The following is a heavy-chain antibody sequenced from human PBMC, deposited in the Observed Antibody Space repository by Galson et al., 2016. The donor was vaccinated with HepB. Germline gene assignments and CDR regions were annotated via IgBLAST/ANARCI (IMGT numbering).Heavy chain of an antibody. Sequence: SVKVSCKASGYTSTSYGISWVRQAPGQGLEWMGWISAYNGNTNYAQKLQGRVTMTTDTSTSTAYMELRILRSDDTAVYYCASGALTGYLLLHDWGQGTLVTVSS. D-gene: IGHD3-9*01. CDR2: ISAYNGNT. CDR1: GYTSTSYG. V-gene: IGHV1-18*01. CDR3: ASGALTGYLLLHD. J-gene: IGHJ4*02.